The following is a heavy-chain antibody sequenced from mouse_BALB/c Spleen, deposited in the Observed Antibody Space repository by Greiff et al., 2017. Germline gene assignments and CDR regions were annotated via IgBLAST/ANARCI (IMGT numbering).Heavy chain of an antibody. CDR3: AYYGNYGYAMDY. V-gene: IGHV1-5*01. CDR2: IYPGNSDT. CDR1: GYSFTSYW. D-gene: IGHD2-10*01. Sequence: DQLQQSGTVLARPGASVKMSCKASGYSFTSYWMHWVKQRPGQGLEWIGAIYPGNSDTSYNQKFKGKAKLTAVTSASTAYMELSSLTNEDSAVYYCAYYGNYGYAMDYWGQGTSVTVSS. J-gene: IGHJ4*01.